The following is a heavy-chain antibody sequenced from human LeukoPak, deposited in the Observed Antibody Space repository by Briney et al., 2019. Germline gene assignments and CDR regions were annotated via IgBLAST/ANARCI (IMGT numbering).Heavy chain of an antibody. CDR2: ISGSGGST. CDR3: AKDRYYDSSGYYYSY. D-gene: IGHD3-22*01. Sequence: GGSLSLSCAASGFTFSSYAMSWVRQAPGKGLEWVSAISGSGGSTYYADSVKGRFTISRDNSKNTLYLQMNSLRAEDTAVYYCAKDRYYDSSGYYYSYWGQGTLVTVSS. V-gene: IGHV3-23*01. J-gene: IGHJ4*02. CDR1: GFTFSSYA.